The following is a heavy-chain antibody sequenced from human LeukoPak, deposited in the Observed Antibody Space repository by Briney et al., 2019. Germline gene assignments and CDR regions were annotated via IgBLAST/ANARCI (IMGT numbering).Heavy chain of an antibody. CDR1: GGSFSGYD. CDR3: ARGYTVTTDTFDY. V-gene: IGHV4-34*01. Sequence: SETLSLTCAVYGGSFSGYDWSWIRQPPGKGLEWVGEINHSGSTNYNPSLKSRVTISVDPSKDQFSLKLSSVTAADTAVYYCARGYTVTTDTFDYWGQGTLVTVSS. D-gene: IGHD4-17*01. CDR2: INHSGST. J-gene: IGHJ4*02.